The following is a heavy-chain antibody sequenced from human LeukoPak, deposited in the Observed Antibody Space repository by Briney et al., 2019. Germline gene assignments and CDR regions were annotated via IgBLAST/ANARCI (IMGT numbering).Heavy chain of an antibody. D-gene: IGHD5-12*01. CDR2: IYYSGST. V-gene: IGHV4-59*01. Sequence: SETLSLTCSVSGGSISGYYWSWIRQPPGKGLEWIGYIYYSGSTNYNPSLKSRVTISVDTSKNQFSLKLSSVTAADTAVYYCARDGGYSGYDHWGQGTLVTVSS. J-gene: IGHJ4*02. CDR1: GGSISGYY. CDR3: ARDGGYSGYDH.